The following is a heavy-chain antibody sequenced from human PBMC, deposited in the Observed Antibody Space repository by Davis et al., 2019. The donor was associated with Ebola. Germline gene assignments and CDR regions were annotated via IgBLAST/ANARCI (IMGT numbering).Heavy chain of an antibody. J-gene: IGHJ3*02. CDR1: GYTFTSYY. D-gene: IGHD5-12*01. V-gene: IGHV1-46*01. CDR3: ARVRYSGYEPLAFDI. CDR2: INPSGGST. Sequence: ASVKVSCKASGYTFTSYYMHWVRQAPGQGLEWMGIINPSGGSTSYAQKFQGRVTMTRDTSTSTVYMELSSLRSEDTAVYYCARVRYSGYEPLAFDIWGQGAMVTVSS.